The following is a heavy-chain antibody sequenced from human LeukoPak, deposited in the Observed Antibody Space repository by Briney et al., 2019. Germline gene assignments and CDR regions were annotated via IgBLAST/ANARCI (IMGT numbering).Heavy chain of an antibody. V-gene: IGHV4-59*01. CDR1: GGSISSYY. J-gene: IGHJ1*01. CDR3: ARGGWYPESFQH. D-gene: IGHD6-19*01. Sequence: KTSETLSLTCTVSGGSISSYYWNWIRQPPGKGLEWIGYIYYSGSTNYNPSLKSRVTISVDTSKNQFSLKLSSVTAADTAVYHCARGGWYPESFQHWGQGALVTVSS. CDR2: IYYSGST.